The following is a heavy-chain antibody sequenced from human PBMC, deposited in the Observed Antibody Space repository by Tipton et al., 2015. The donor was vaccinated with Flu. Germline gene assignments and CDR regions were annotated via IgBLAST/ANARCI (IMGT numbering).Heavy chain of an antibody. D-gene: IGHD1-26*01. Sequence: TLSLTCTVSGGSLSTSTDSGGWIRQSPGKGLDYLASLYDSGTTYYNQSLKSRVTISIDTSRNQFSLRLSSVTAADTAVYYCARWISAWEALDTSGRGTMVTVSS. V-gene: IGHV4-39*01. J-gene: IGHJ3*02. CDR3: ARWISAWEALDT. CDR1: GGSLSTSTDS. CDR2: LYDSGTT.